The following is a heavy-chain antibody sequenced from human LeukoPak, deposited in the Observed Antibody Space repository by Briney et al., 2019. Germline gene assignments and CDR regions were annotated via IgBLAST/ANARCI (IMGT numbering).Heavy chain of an antibody. V-gene: IGHV4-39*07. D-gene: IGHD1-1*01. J-gene: IGHJ3*02. Sequence: SETLSLTCTVSGGSISSRTYYWGWIRQPPGKGLEWIGSIYYSGSTYYNPSLKSRVTISVDTSKNQFSLKLNSVTAADTAVYYCARDQTTADRDAFDIWGQGTGVTVSS. CDR2: IYYSGST. CDR3: ARDQTTADRDAFDI. CDR1: GGSISSRTYY.